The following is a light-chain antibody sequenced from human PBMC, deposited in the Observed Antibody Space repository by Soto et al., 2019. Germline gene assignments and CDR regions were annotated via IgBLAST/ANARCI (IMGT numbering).Light chain of an antibody. CDR2: QDT. CDR1: KLGDKY. Sequence: SYELTQPPSASVSPGQTASITCSGDKLGDKYACWYQQKPGQSPVLVIYQDTKRPSGIPERFFGSNSGNTATLTISGTQAMDEADYYCQAWDSSTVVFGGGTKLTVL. V-gene: IGLV3-1*01. J-gene: IGLJ2*01. CDR3: QAWDSSTVV.